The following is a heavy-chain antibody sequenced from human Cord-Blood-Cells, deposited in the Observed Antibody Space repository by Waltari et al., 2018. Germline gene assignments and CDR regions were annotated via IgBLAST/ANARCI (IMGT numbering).Heavy chain of an antibody. Sequence: QLQLQEAGPGLVKPSDTLSLTCTGSGGSISSSRYYWGWTRQPPGKGLEWIGSIYYRWSTYYHPSLKSRVTISVDTSKHQFSLKLSSVTAADTAVYYCALTGYYCYFDLWGRGTLVTVSS. J-gene: IGHJ2*01. V-gene: IGHV4-39*07. CDR1: GGSISSSRYY. CDR2: IYYRWST. D-gene: IGHD3-9*01. CDR3: ALTGYYCYFDL.